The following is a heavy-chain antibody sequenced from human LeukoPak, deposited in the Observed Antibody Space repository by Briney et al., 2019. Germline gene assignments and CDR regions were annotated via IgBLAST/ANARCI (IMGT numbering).Heavy chain of an antibody. V-gene: IGHV3-23*01. CDR3: AFRITTIVVVSWREY. Sequence: GGSLRLSCAASGFTFSSYAMSWVRQAPGKGLEWVSAISGSGGSTYYADSVKGRFTISRDNSKNTLYLQMNSLRAEDTAVYYCAFRITTIVVVSWREYWGQGTLVTVSS. D-gene: IGHD3-22*01. J-gene: IGHJ4*02. CDR1: GFTFSSYA. CDR2: ISGSGGST.